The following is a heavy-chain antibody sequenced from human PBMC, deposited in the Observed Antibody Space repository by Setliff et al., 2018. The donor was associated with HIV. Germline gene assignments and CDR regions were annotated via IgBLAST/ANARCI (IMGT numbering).Heavy chain of an antibody. V-gene: IGHV1-18*01. Sequence: ASVKVSCKASGGTFSSHAISWVRQAPGQGLEWMGWISGYNGNTNFAQKLQGRVTMTTDTSTNTAYMELRSLRSDDTAVYYCARELPDSSSWVDYWGQGTLVTVSS. D-gene: IGHD6-13*01. CDR1: GGTFSSHA. CDR3: ARELPDSSSWVDY. J-gene: IGHJ4*02. CDR2: ISGYNGNT.